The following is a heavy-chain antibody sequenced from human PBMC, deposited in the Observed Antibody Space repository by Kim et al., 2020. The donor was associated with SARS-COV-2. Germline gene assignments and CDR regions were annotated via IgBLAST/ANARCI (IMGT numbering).Heavy chain of an antibody. J-gene: IGHJ6*02. CDR1: GGSFSGYY. V-gene: IGHV4-34*01. Sequence: SETLSLTCAVYGGSFSGYYWSWIRQPPGKGLEWIGEINHSGSTNYNPSLKSRVTISVDTCKNQFSLKLSSVTAADTAVYYCARSTTVTTFYYYYYGMDVWGQGTTVTVSS. D-gene: IGHD4-17*01. CDR2: INHSGST. CDR3: ARSTTVTTFYYYYYGMDV.